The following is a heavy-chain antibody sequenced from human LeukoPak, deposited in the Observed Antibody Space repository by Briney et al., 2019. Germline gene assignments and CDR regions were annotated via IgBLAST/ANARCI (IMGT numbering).Heavy chain of an antibody. J-gene: IGHJ3*02. CDR1: GYSFPNYW. V-gene: IGHV5-51*01. D-gene: IGHD6-13*01. CDR3: ASQAAGAHDAFHI. CDR2: IYSRDSDI. Sequence: GESLKISCKSSGYSFPNYWIGWVRQMPGKGLEWMGIIYSRDSDIRYSPSFQGQVTISADKSISIAYLQWSSLKASDTAMYYCASQAAGAHDAFHIWGQGTMVTVSS.